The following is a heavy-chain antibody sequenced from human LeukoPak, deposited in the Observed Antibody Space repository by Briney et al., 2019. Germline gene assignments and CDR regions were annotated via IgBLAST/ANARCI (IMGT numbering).Heavy chain of an antibody. CDR3: ARSLRGSYS. V-gene: IGHV4-34*01. D-gene: IGHD1-26*01. Sequence: SETLSLTCTVSGGSISSYYWSWIRQPPGKGLEWIGEINHSGSTNYNPSLKSRVTISVDTSKNHFSLKLSSVTAADTALYYCARSLRGSYSWGQGTLVTVSS. CDR1: GGSISSYY. J-gene: IGHJ4*02. CDR2: INHSGST.